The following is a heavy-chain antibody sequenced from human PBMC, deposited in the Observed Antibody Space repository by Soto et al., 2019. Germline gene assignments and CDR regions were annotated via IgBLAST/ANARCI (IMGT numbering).Heavy chain of an antibody. Sequence: DGLLVESGGGLVKPGGSLKLSCVVSGFALSDYTLNWVRQSPGKGLEWVSSLSPSGNYIYFRDSVKGRFTLSRDTAKNSVYPQMNSPAPEDTAVYYCARGTSQTPGFWSGFFDKWGHGTLVTVSS. CDR1: GFALSDYT. D-gene: IGHD3-3*01. CDR3: ARGTSQTPGFWSGFFDK. V-gene: IGHV3-21*01. CDR2: LSPSGNYI. J-gene: IGHJ4*01.